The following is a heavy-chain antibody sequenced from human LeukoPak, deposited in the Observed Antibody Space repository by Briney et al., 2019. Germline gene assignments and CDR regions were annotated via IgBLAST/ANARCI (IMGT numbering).Heavy chain of an antibody. CDR3: ARRVGLRAQINWFDP. CDR1: GYSFTSYW. Sequence: GESLKVSCKGSGYSFTSYWIGWVRQMPGKGLEWMGIIYPGDSDTRYSPSFQGQVTISADKSISTAYLQWSSLKASDTAMYYRARRVGLRAQINWFDPWGQGTLVTVSS. CDR2: IYPGDSDT. J-gene: IGHJ5*02. V-gene: IGHV5-51*01. D-gene: IGHD3-16*01.